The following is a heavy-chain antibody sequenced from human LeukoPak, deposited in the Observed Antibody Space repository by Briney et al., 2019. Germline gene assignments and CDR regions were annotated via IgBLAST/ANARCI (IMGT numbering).Heavy chain of an antibody. J-gene: IGHJ6*03. CDR3: ARAEHGSETTGYYYYYYMDV. Sequence: SETLSLTCSVSGYSINNGYYWGWIRQTPGKGLEWIGYIYYSGSTNYNPSLKSRVTISVDTSKNQFSLKLSSVTAADTAVYYCARAEHGSETTGYYYYYYMDVWGKGTTVTVSS. CDR2: IYYSGST. CDR1: GYSINNGYY. V-gene: IGHV4-61*01. D-gene: IGHD3-10*01.